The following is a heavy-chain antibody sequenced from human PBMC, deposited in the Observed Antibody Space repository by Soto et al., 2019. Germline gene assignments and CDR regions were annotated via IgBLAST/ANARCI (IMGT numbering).Heavy chain of an antibody. D-gene: IGHD6-19*01. J-gene: IGHJ6*02. CDR3: ARALYSSGWSHYYYYYGMDV. CDR1: GYTFTSYG. V-gene: IGHV1-18*01. CDR2: ISAYNGNT. Sequence: QVQLVQSGAEVKKPGASVKVSCKASGYTFTSYGISWVRQAPGQGLEWMGWISAYNGNTNYAQKLQGRVPMTTDTSTSTAYLELRSLRSDDTAVYYCARALYSSGWSHYYYYYGMDVWGQGTTVTVSS.